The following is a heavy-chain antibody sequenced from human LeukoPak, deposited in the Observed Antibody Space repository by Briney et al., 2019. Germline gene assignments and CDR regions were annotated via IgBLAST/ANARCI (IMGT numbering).Heavy chain of an antibody. D-gene: IGHD2/OR15-2a*01. Sequence: PGGSLRLSCAGSGFTFSSYSMIWVRQAPGKGREWVSYISSTRSPIHYADSVKGRFTISRDNAKNSLYLQMNSLRAEDTAVYYCATESIPDYWGQGNLVTVSP. CDR1: GFTFSSYS. CDR3: ATESIPDY. CDR2: ISSTRSPI. J-gene: IGHJ4*02. V-gene: IGHV3-48*01.